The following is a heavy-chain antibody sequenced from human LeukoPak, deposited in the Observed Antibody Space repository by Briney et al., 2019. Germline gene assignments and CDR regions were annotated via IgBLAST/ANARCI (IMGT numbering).Heavy chain of an antibody. J-gene: IGHJ5*02. CDR3: ARDDHDSSGYYFSAFDP. CDR2: IYYSGST. D-gene: IGHD3-22*01. CDR1: GGSISTYY. V-gene: IGHV4-59*01. Sequence: SETLSLTCTVSGGSISTYYWSWIRQPPGKGLEWIGNIYYSGSTNYNPSLKSRVTISVDTSKNQFSLKLSSVTAADTAVYYCARDDHDSSGYYFSAFDPWGQGTLVTVSS.